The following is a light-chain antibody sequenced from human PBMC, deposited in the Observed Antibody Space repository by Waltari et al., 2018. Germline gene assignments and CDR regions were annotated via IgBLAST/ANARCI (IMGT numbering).Light chain of an antibody. V-gene: IGKV1D-12*01. CDR2: AAA. CDR1: QDISSW. Sequence: DIQMNKSPSSVSASVGDRVTITCRPSQDISSWLAWYQQKPGKTPQLLIYAAASLQSGVPSRFRGSGSATDFTLTIISLQPDDFATYYCQQANTFPFTFGPGTKVDIK. CDR3: QQANTFPFT. J-gene: IGKJ3*01.